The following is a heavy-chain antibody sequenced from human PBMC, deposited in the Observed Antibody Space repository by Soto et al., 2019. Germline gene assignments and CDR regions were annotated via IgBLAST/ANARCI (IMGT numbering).Heavy chain of an antibody. CDR2: IWYDGSNK. Sequence: GGSLRLSCAASGFTFSSYGMHWVRQAPGKGLKWVAVIWYDGSNKYYADSVKGRFTISRDNSKNTLYLQMNSLRAEDTAVYYCASGYYDYGPYDFAYWGQGTLVTVSS. J-gene: IGHJ4*02. D-gene: IGHD3-22*01. CDR1: GFTFSSYG. V-gene: IGHV3-33*01. CDR3: ASGYYDYGPYDFAY.